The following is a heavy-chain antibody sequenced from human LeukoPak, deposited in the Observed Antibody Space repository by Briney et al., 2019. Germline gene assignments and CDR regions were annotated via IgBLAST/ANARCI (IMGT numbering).Heavy chain of an antibody. Sequence: GGSLRLSCAASGFTFSSYAMSWVRQAPGKGLEWVSAISGSGGSTYYADSVKGRFTISRDNSKNTLYLQMNSLRAEDTAVYYCAKDFYYDFWSGYSESPFFDYWGQGTLVTVSS. D-gene: IGHD3-3*01. CDR1: GFTFSSYA. J-gene: IGHJ4*02. CDR2: ISGSGGST. V-gene: IGHV3-23*01. CDR3: AKDFYYDFWSGYSESPFFDY.